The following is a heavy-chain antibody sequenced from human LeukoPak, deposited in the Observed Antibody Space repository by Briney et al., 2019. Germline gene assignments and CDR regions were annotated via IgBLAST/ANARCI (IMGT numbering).Heavy chain of an antibody. D-gene: IGHD5-12*01. V-gene: IGHV3-30*03. CDR2: ISYDGSNK. CDR3: VTSCRGYAHH. J-gene: IGHJ1*01. Sequence: GGSLRLSCAASGFTFSSYRMHWVRHAPGKGLEWLAVISYDGSNKYYADSVKGRFTISRDNSKNTLYLQMDSLRTEETATYYCVTSCRGYAHHWGQGTLVTVSS. CDR1: GFTFSSYR.